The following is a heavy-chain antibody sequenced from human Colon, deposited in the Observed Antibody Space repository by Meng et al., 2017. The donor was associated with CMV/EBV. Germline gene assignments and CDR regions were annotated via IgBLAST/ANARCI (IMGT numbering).Heavy chain of an antibody. CDR3: ARDFWSGYWS. Sequence: GESLKISCAASGFTFSSSAMHWVRQAPGKGLEWVAFIRFDGSNKYYADSVKGRFTISRDNSKNTLYLQMNSLRAEDTAVYYCARDFWSGYWSWGQGTLVTVSS. CDR1: GFTFSSSA. D-gene: IGHD3-3*01. J-gene: IGHJ5*02. CDR2: IRFDGSNK. V-gene: IGHV3-30*02.